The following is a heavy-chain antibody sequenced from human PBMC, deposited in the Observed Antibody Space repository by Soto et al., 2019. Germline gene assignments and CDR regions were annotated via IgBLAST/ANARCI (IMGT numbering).Heavy chain of an antibody. D-gene: IGHD3-10*01. CDR3: ASTMVRGNYYGMDV. V-gene: IGHV1-2*04. CDR1: GYTFTGYY. J-gene: IGHJ6*02. CDR2: TNPNSGGT. Sequence: ASVKVSCKASGYTFTGYYMHWVRQAPGQGLEWMGWTNPNSGGTNYAQKFQGWVTMTRDTSISTAYMELSRLRSDDTAVHYCASTMVRGNYYGMDVWGQGTTVTVSS.